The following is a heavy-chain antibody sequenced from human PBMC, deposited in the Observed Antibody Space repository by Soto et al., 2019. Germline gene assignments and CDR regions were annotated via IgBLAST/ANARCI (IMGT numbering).Heavy chain of an antibody. CDR2: INPSGGGT. V-gene: IGHV1-46*01. Sequence: GASVKVSCKASGYTFTSYYMHWVRQAPGQGLEWMGIINPSGGGTSYAQKFQGRVTMTRDTSTSTVYMELSSLRSEDTAVYYCARVRSIAAAGRDYYHSGMDVLGQGTTVPGSS. D-gene: IGHD6-13*01. CDR1: GYTFTSYY. J-gene: IGHJ6*01. CDR3: ARVRSIAAAGRDYYHSGMDV.